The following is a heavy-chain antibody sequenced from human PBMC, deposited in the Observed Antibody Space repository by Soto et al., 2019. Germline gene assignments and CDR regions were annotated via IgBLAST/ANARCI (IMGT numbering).Heavy chain of an antibody. CDR1: GGSISSSSYY. Sequence: QLQLQESGPGLVKPSETLSLTCTVSGGSISSSSYYWGWIRQPPGKGLEWIGSIYYSGSTYYNPSLKSRVPISVDTSKNQFSLKLSSVTAADTAVYYCASYCSGGSCYFPDYWGQGTLVTVSS. D-gene: IGHD2-15*01. V-gene: IGHV4-39*01. J-gene: IGHJ4*02. CDR2: IYYSGST. CDR3: ASYCSGGSCYFPDY.